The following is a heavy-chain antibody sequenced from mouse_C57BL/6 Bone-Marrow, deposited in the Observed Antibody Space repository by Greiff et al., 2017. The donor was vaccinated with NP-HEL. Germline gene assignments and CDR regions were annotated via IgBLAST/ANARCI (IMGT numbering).Heavy chain of an antibody. J-gene: IGHJ2*01. D-gene: IGHD2-4*01. CDR3: ASGYYDYDEDDY. CDR1: GYTFTDYY. Sequence: EVQLQQSGPELVKPGASVKISCKASGYTFTDYYMNWVKQSHGKSLEWIGDINPNNGGTSYNQKLKGKATLTVDKSSSTAYMELRSLTSEDSAVYYCASGYYDYDEDDYWGQGTTLTVSS. CDR2: INPNNGGT. V-gene: IGHV1-26*01.